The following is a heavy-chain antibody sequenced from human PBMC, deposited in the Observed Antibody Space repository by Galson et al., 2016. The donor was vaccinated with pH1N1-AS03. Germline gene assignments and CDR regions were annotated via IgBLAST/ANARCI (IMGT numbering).Heavy chain of an antibody. Sequence: SLRLSCAASGFTFNTFGMHWARQAPGKGLEWVAYIHQDGVIKSYSDSVKGRFTISRDNSKDTLYLQMNSVRGEDTAMYYCSNTPYSGRGTLVTVSS. CDR3: SNTPY. CDR1: GFTFNTFG. J-gene: IGHJ4*02. CDR2: IHQDGVIK. V-gene: IGHV3-30*02.